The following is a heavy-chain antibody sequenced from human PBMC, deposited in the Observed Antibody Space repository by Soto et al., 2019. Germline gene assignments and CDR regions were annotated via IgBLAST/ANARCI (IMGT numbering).Heavy chain of an antibody. CDR2: IYPGDSDT. D-gene: IGHD6-13*01. CDR3: TRSKSSSRRIHYGMDV. V-gene: IGHV5-51*01. Sequence: GESLKISCKGSGYSFTSYWIGWVRQMPGKGLGWMGIIYPGDSDTRYSPSFQGQVTISADKSISTAYLQWSSLKASDTAMYYCTRSKSSSRRIHYGMDVWGQGTTVTVS. CDR1: GYSFTSYW. J-gene: IGHJ6*02.